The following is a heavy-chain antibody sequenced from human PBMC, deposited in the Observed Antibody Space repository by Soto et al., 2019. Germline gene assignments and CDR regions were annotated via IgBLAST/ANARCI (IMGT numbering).Heavy chain of an antibody. Sequence: PSETLSLTCTVSGGSISSSSYYWGWIRQPPGKGLEWIGSIYHSGSTYYNPSLKSRVTISVDRSKNQFSLKLSSVTAADTAVYYCARDPRIYSDPYYFDYWGQGTLVTVSS. CDR3: ARDPRIYSDPYYFDY. V-gene: IGHV4-39*07. D-gene: IGHD4-17*01. CDR2: IYHSGST. CDR1: GGSISSSSYY. J-gene: IGHJ4*02.